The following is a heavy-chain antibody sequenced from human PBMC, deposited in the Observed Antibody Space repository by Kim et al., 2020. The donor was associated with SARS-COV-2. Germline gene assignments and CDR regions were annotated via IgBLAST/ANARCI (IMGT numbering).Heavy chain of an antibody. Sequence: NYNPSLKSRLTVSVDRSKRQFSLRLSAVTAADTAVYFCARDRDGYNHLDYWGQGTLVTVSS. J-gene: IGHJ4*02. D-gene: IGHD5-12*01. V-gene: IGHV4-4*07. CDR3: ARDRDGYNHLDY.